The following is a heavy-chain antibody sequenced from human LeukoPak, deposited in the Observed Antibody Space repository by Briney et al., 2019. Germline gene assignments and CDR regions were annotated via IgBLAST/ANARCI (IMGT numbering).Heavy chain of an antibody. D-gene: IGHD6-19*01. V-gene: IGHV1-69*04. CDR1: GGTFSSYA. CDR2: IIPILGIT. CDR3: EGEIAVAGNTLYYYGMDV. Sequence: SVEVSCKASGGTFSSYAISWVRQAPGQGLEWMGRIIPILGITNYAQKFQGRVTLTADKSTSTAYMELSSLRSEDTRVYYCEGEIAVAGNTLYYYGMDVWGQGTTVTVSS. J-gene: IGHJ6*02.